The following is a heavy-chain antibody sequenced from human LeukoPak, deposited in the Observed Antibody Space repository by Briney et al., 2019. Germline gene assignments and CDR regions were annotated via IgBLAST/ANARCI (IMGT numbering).Heavy chain of an antibody. V-gene: IGHV1-69*01. CDR3: ARSYNVLTAFDY. D-gene: IGHD3-9*01. CDR1: GGTFSSYA. CDR2: IIPIFGTA. Sequence: SVKVSCKASGGTFSSYAISWVRQAPGQGLEWMGGIIPIFGTANYAQKFQGRVTITADESTSTAYMELSSLRSEDTAVYYCARSYNVLTAFDYWGQGTLVTVSS. J-gene: IGHJ4*02.